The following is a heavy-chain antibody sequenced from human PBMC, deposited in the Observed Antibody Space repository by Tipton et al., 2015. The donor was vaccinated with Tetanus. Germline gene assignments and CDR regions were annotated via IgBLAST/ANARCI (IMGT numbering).Heavy chain of an antibody. CDR2: SWYDGTDQ. CDR3: ARLGYTYGDF. V-gene: IGHV3-33*01. Sequence: SLRLSCAASGFIFSSYGIHWVRQAPGKGLEWVAVSWYDGTDQYYADSVKGRFTISRDNSKNTLYLEMNSLRVDDTAIYYCARLGYTYGDFWGQGTLVSVSS. D-gene: IGHD5-18*01. J-gene: IGHJ4*02. CDR1: GFIFSSYG.